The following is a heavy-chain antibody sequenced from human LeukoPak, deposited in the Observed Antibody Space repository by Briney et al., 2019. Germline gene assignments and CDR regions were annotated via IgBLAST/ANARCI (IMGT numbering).Heavy chain of an antibody. D-gene: IGHD6-13*01. J-gene: IGHJ4*02. CDR1: GGSISSYY. CDR2: IYYSGST. CDR3: ARKDSTSWNFDY. V-gene: IGHV4-59*01. Sequence: PSETLSPTCTVSGGSISSYYWSWIRQPPGKGLEWIGYIYYSGSTNYNPSLKSRVTISVDTSKNQFSLKLSSVTAADTAVYYCARKDSTSWNFDYWGQGTLVTVSS.